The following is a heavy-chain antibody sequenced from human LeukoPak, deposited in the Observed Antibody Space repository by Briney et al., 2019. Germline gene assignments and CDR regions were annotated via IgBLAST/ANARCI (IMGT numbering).Heavy chain of an antibody. CDR1: GGTFSSYA. D-gene: IGHD4-17*01. CDR3: ARAVEPTVPTGAFDI. Sequence: SVKVSCKASGGTFSSYAISWVRQAPGQGLEWMGRIIPIFGIANYAQKFQGRATITADKSTSTAYMELSSLRSEDTAVYYCARAVEPTVPTGAFDIWGQGTMVTVSS. V-gene: IGHV1-69*04. J-gene: IGHJ3*02. CDR2: IIPIFGIA.